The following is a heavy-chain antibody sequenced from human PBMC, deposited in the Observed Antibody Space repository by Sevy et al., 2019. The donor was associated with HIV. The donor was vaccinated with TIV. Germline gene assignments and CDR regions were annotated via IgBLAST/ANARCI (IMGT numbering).Heavy chain of an antibody. CDR1: GFTPSTYG. Sequence: GGSLRLSCAASGFTPSTYGMHWVRQAPGKGLEWVAVIGYDGSNIYYADSVKGRFTISRDNSKNTLFLQMASLRAEDTAIYYCARDPRLYGDYLLAYFDYWGQGTLVTVSS. D-gene: IGHD2-15*01. J-gene: IGHJ4*02. V-gene: IGHV3-33*01. CDR2: IGYDGSNI. CDR3: ARDPRLYGDYLLAYFDY.